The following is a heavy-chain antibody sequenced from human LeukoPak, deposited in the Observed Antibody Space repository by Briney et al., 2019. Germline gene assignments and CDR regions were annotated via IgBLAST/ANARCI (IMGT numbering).Heavy chain of an antibody. Sequence: ASVKVSCKASGYTFTGYYMHWVRQAPGQGLEWMGWINPNSCGTNYAQKFQGRVTMTRDTSISTAYMELSRLRSDDTAVYYCARDEAAANWFDPWGQGTLVTVSS. CDR1: GYTFTGYY. CDR3: ARDEAAANWFDP. D-gene: IGHD2-15*01. V-gene: IGHV1-2*02. J-gene: IGHJ5*02. CDR2: INPNSCGT.